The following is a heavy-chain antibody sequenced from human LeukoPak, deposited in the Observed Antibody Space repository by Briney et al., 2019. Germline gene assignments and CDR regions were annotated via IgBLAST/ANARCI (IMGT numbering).Heavy chain of an antibody. CDR1: GFTLSSYG. Sequence: PGRSLRLSCAASGFTLSSYGMHWVRQAPGKGLEWVAVISYDGSNKYYADSVKGRFTISRDNSKNTLYPQMNSLRAEDTAVYYCAKIVVPAAIGGYYFDYWGQGTLVTVSS. CDR2: ISYDGSNK. D-gene: IGHD2-2*01. CDR3: AKIVVPAAIGGYYFDY. V-gene: IGHV3-30*18. J-gene: IGHJ4*02.